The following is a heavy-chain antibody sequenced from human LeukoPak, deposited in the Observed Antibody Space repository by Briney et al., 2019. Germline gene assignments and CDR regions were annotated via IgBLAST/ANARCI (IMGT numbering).Heavy chain of an antibody. CDR1: GYTFTSYG. CDR3: ARDELGSGDYYGSGSYYNPLDY. D-gene: IGHD3-10*01. CDR2: ISAYNGNT. Sequence: GASVKVSCKASGYTFTSYGISWVRQAPGQGLEWVGWISAYNGNTNYAQKLQGRVTMTTDTSTSTAYMELRSLRSDDTAEYYCARDELGSGDYYGSGSYYNPLDYWGQGTLVTVSS. V-gene: IGHV1-18*01. J-gene: IGHJ4*02.